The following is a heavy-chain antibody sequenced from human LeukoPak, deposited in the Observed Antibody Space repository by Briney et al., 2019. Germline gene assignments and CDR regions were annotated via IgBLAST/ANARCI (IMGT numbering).Heavy chain of an antibody. J-gene: IGHJ4*02. CDR1: GGSFSGYY. CDR2: INHSGST. CDR3: ARDTVTTGGDY. Sequence: PSETLSLTCAVYGGSFSGYYWSWIRQPPGKGLEWIGEINHSGSTNYNPSLKSRVTISVDTSKNQFSLKLSSVTAADTAVYYCARDTVTTGGDYWGQGTLVTVSS. V-gene: IGHV4-34*01. D-gene: IGHD4-17*01.